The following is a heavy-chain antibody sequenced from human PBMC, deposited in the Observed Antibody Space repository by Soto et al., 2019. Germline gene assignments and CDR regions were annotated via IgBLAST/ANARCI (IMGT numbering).Heavy chain of an antibody. Sequence: ESGGGVVQPGRSLRLSCAASGFTFSSYGMHWVRQAPGKGLEWVAVIWYDGSNKYYADSVKGRFTISRDNSKNTLYLQMNSLRAEDTAVYYCARVLRWFGEAYGMDVWGQGTTVTVSS. J-gene: IGHJ6*02. CDR1: GFTFSSYG. D-gene: IGHD3-10*01. CDR2: IWYDGSNK. V-gene: IGHV3-33*01. CDR3: ARVLRWFGEAYGMDV.